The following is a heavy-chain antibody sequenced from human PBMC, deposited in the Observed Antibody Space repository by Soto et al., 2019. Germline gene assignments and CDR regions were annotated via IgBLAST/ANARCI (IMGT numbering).Heavy chain of an antibody. CDR2: VIPNLGVT. CDR3: ARDKGYCSDTSCPDFDY. CDR1: VGTGRSDN. D-gene: IGHD2-15*01. V-gene: IGHV1-69*04. Sequence: PVKVCGRASVGTGRSDNFGWGRKTPKQGLEWMGRVIPNLGVTNYAKKFQGRFTIVVDTSTSTAYMELNSLRYEDTAVYYCARDKGYCSDTSCPDFDYWGQGTLVTVSS. J-gene: IGHJ4*02.